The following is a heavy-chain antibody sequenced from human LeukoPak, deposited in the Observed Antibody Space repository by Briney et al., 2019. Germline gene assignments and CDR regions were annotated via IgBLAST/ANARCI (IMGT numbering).Heavy chain of an antibody. CDR2: IYYSGST. J-gene: IGHJ4*02. Sequence: SETLSLTCTVSGGSISSYYWSWIRQPPGKGLEWVGYIYYSGSTNYNPSLKSRVTISVDTSKNQFSLKLSSVTAADTAVYYCARARTITGYLDYWGQGTLVTVSS. V-gene: IGHV4-59*01. CDR3: ARARTITGYLDY. D-gene: IGHD5-24*01. CDR1: GGSISSYY.